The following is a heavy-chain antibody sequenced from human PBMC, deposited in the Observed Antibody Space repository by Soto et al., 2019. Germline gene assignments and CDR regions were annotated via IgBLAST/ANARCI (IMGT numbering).Heavy chain of an antibody. CDR2: IYPGDSDT. CDR1: GYSFTSYW. J-gene: IGHJ6*02. V-gene: IGHV5-51*01. D-gene: IGHD2-2*01. CDR3: ARQNQAGYYYYGMDF. Sequence: PGESLKISCKGSGYSFTSYWIGWVLQMPGKGLEWMGIIYPGDSDTRYSPSFQGQVTISADKSISTAYLQWSSLKASDTAMYYCARQNQAGYYYYGMDFWGQGTTVTVSS.